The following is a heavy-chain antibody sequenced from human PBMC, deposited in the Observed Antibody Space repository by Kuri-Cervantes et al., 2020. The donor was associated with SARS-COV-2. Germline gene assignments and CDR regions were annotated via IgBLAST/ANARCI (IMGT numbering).Heavy chain of an antibody. V-gene: IGHV3-74*01. J-gene: IGHJ4*02. CDR3: AKVGVSGYSLSAFDY. Sequence: GESLKISCAASGFTFSSYWMHWVRQAPGKGLVWVSRINSDGGSTTYADSVKGRFTISRDNAKNTLYLQMNSLRVEDTAVFYCAKVGVSGYSLSAFDYWGQGTLVTVSS. D-gene: IGHD5-18*01. CDR1: GFTFSSYW. CDR2: INSDGGST.